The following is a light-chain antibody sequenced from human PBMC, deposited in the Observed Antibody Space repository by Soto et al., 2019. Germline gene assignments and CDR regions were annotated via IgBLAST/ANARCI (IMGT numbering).Light chain of an antibody. CDR3: SSYGGSNNLV. V-gene: IGLV2-8*01. J-gene: IGLJ2*01. CDR2: EVN. CDR1: SSDVGSYNY. Sequence: QSALTQPPSASGSPGQSVTISCTGTSSDVGSYNYVSWYQQHPGKAPKLIIYEVNKRPSVVPDRFSGSKSGNTASLTDSGLQGEDEADYYCSSYGGSNNLVFCGGTKLTVL.